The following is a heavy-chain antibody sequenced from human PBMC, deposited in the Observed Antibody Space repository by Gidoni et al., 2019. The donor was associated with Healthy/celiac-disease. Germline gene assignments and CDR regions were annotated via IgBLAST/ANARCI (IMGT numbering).Heavy chain of an antibody. J-gene: IGHJ6*02. Sequence: QVQLVQSGAEVKKPGSSVKVSCKASGGTFSSYAISWMRQAPGQGLEWMGGIIPIFGTANYAQKFQGRVTITADESTSTAYMELSSLRSEDTAVYYCATAYWKIDSSGYGMDVWGQGTTVTVSS. CDR3: ATAYWKIDSSGYGMDV. V-gene: IGHV1-69*01. CDR1: GGTFSSYA. CDR2: IIPIFGTA. D-gene: IGHD3-22*01.